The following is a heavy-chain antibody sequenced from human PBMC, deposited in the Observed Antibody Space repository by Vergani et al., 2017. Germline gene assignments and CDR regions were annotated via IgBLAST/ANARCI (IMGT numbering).Heavy chain of an antibody. CDR2: ISGSGGNT. D-gene: IGHD6-6*01. Sequence: EVQLLESGGGLVQPGGSLRLSCGASGFTFSSYAMTWVRQAPGKGLEWVSAISGSGGNTYYADSVKGRFTISRDNSKNTLYLQMNSLRAEDTAVYYCAKSIAARRALRYWGQGTLVTVSS. J-gene: IGHJ4*02. CDR1: GFTFSSYA. V-gene: IGHV3-23*01. CDR3: AKSIAARRALRY.